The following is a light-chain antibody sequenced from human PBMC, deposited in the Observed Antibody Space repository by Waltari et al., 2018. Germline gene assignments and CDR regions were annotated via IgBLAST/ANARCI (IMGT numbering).Light chain of an antibody. V-gene: IGLV4-69*02. J-gene: IGLJ3*02. Sequence: QLVLTQSPSASASLGAPVNLTCTLSSGHSNNAIAWHQQQPEKGPRYLMRVNSDGSHNKGDGIPDRFSGSSSGAERYLTISSLQSEDEADYYCQTWGTGIGVFGGGTKLTVL. CDR1: SGHSNNA. CDR2: VNSDGSH. CDR3: QTWGTGIGV.